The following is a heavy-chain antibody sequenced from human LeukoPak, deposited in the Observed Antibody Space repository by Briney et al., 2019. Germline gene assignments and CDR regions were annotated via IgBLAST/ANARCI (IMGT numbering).Heavy chain of an antibody. D-gene: IGHD3-10*01. CDR2: IYYSGST. CDR3: ARSLWFGSNWFDP. J-gene: IGHJ5*02. V-gene: IGHV4-59*12. CDR1: GGCISSYY. Sequence: PSETLSLTCTVSGGCISSYYWSWIRQPPGKGLEWIGYIYYSGSTNYNPSLKSRVTISVDTSKNQFSLKLSSVTTADTAVYYCARSLWFGSNWFDPWGQGTLVTVSS.